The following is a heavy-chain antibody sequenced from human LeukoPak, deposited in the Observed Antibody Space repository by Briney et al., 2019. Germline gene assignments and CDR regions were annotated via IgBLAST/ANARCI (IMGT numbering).Heavy chain of an antibody. CDR3: ARSMGRYNWFDP. D-gene: IGHD2-8*01. CDR1: GGSFSGYY. J-gene: IGHJ5*02. CDR2: IYHSGST. Sequence: SETLSLTCAVYGGSFSGYYWSWLRQPPGKGLEWIGYIYHSGSTYYNPSLKSRVTISVDRSKNQFSLKLSSVTAADTAVYYCARSMGRYNWFDPWGQGTLVTVSP. V-gene: IGHV4-34*01.